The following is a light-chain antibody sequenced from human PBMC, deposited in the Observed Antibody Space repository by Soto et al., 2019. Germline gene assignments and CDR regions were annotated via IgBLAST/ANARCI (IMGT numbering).Light chain of an antibody. J-gene: IGKJ1*01. CDR3: QQRSKWRT. CDR2: DAS. CDR1: QNVSSY. Sequence: EIVLTQSPATLSLSPGERATRSCRASQNVSSYLAWYQQKPGQAPRLLIYDASKRATGIPARFSGSGFGTDYTLTISSLEPEDFAVYYCQQRSKWRTFGQGTKVDIK. V-gene: IGKV3-11*01.